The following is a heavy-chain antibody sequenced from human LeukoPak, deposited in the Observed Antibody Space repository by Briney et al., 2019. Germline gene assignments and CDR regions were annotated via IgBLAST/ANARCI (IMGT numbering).Heavy chain of an antibody. CDR1: GGTFISYA. J-gene: IGHJ5*02. CDR3: ARQRRRITIFGVVMDRFDP. V-gene: IGHV1-69*13. Sequence: SVKVSCKASGGTFISYAICWVRQAPGQGLEWMGGIIPIFGTANYAQKFQGRVTITADESTSTAYMELSSLRSEDTAVYYCARQRRRITIFGVVMDRFDPWGQGTLVTVSS. CDR2: IIPIFGTA. D-gene: IGHD3-3*01.